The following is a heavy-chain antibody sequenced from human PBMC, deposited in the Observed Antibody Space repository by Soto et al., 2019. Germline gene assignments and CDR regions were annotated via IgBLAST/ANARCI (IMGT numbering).Heavy chain of an antibody. CDR1: GGSISSYY. CDR2: IYHIGST. J-gene: IGHJ6*02. V-gene: IGHV4-59*01. D-gene: IGHD1-1*01. Sequence: SETLSLTCTVSGGSISSYYWNWIRQPPGQGLEWIGYIYHIGSTNYSPSLKSRVTISVDTSKNQFSLNLSSVTAADTAVYYCARTYRTFSDWTPVYYYYGLDVWGRGTMVTVSS. CDR3: ARTYRTFSDWTPVYYYYGLDV.